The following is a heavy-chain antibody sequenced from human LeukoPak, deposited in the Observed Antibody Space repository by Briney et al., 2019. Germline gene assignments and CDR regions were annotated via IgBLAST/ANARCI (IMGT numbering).Heavy chain of an antibody. CDR1: GFTFSSYA. J-gene: IGHJ6*02. CDR2: ISYDGSNK. V-gene: IGHV3-30-3*01. CDR3: ARYDDYSNTLSMDV. D-gene: IGHD4-4*01. Sequence: PGRSLRLSCAASGFTFSSYAMHWVRQAPGKGLEWVAVISYDGSNKYYAGSVKGRFTISRDNSKNTLYLQMNSLRAEDTAVYYCARYDDYSNTLSMDVWGQGTTVTVSS.